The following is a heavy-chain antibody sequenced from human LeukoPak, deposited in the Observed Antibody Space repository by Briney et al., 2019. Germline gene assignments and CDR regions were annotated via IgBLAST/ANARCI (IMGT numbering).Heavy chain of an antibody. CDR1: GYTFPSYD. CDR3: ARKFQGSRGYYFDY. CDR2: MNPNSGNT. J-gene: IGHJ4*02. Sequence: AASVKVSCKASGYTFPSYDINWVRQACGQGLEWMGWMNPNSGNTGYAQKFQSRVTMTRNTSISTAYMELSSLRSDDTAVYYCARKFQGSRGYYFDYWGQGTLVTVSS. V-gene: IGHV1-8*01. D-gene: IGHD3-10*01.